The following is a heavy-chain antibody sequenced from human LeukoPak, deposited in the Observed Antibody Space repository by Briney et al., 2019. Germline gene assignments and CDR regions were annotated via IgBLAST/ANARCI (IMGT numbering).Heavy chain of an antibody. D-gene: IGHD4-17*01. J-gene: IGHJ4*02. V-gene: IGHV3-66*01. CDR3: AMAVTTGIFDY. CDR1: GFTPTSNY. CDR2: IYSGVST. Sequence: PGRSLRPSCAPSGFTPTSNYMSWVRQAPAEGLGWVSVIYSGVSTSYADSVKGRFTISRDTPKNTLSLQMNSLRAEHTAVYYCAMAVTTGIFDYWGKGTMVTVS.